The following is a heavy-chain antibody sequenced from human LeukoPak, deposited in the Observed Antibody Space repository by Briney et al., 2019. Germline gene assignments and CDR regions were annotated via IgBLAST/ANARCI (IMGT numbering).Heavy chain of an antibody. D-gene: IGHD3-9*01. CDR2: VNSDGSGT. CDR1: GFTFSRYS. V-gene: IGHV3-74*01. CDR3: TKERRRDDILTGSFSD. J-gene: IGHJ4*02. Sequence: GGSLRLSCAASGFTFSRYSMHWVRQAPGKGLVWVSHVNSDGSGTDYADSVKGRFTISRDNAKNTLYLQMNSLRVEDTAVYYCTKERRRDDILTGSFSDWGQGILVTVSS.